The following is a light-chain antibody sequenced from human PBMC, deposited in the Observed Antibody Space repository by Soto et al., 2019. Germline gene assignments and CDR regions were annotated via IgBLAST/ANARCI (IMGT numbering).Light chain of an antibody. CDR3: QQYGNSPLT. Sequence: EIELKPPPGTLSLFPGERATLSSRPCQSVSRNYLAWYQQRPGQAPTLLSYGASSRATGIPDRFSGSGSGTDFTLTISRLEPEDFAVYYCQQYGNSPLTFGGGTKVDIK. CDR1: QSVSRNY. J-gene: IGKJ4*01. CDR2: GAS. V-gene: IGKV3-20*01.